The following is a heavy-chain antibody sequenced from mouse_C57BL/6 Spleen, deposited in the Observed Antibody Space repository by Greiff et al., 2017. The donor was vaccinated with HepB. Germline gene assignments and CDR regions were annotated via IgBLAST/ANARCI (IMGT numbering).Heavy chain of an antibody. V-gene: IGHV1-81*01. J-gene: IGHJ1*03. Sequence: VQRLESGAELARPGASVKLSCKASGYTFTSYGISWVKQRTGQGLEWIGEIYPRSGNTYYNEKFKGKATLTADKSSSTAYMELRSLTSEDSAVYFCARSYYGSDWYFDVWGTGTTVTVSS. CDR3: ARSYYGSDWYFDV. CDR1: GYTFTSYG. D-gene: IGHD1-1*01. CDR2: IYPRSGNT.